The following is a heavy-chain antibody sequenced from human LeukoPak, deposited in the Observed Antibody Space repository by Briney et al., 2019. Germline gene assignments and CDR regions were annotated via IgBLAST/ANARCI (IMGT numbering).Heavy chain of an antibody. CDR1: GGSISSYY. V-gene: IGHV4-4*07. Sequence: SETLSLTCTVSGGSISSYYWSWIRQPAGKGLEWIGRFHTSGSTNYNTSLKSRVTISVDTSKNQFSLKLSSVTAADTAVYYCARRGFHCSSTSCPNWFDPWGKGTLVTVSS. CDR3: ARRGFHCSSTSCPNWFDP. D-gene: IGHD2-2*01. CDR2: FHTSGST. J-gene: IGHJ5*02.